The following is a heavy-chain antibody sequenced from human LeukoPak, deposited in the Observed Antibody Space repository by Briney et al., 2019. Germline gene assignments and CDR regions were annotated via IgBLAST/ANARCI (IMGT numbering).Heavy chain of an antibody. CDR2: ISAYNGNT. J-gene: IGHJ4*02. V-gene: IGHV1-18*01. CDR1: GYTFTSYG. D-gene: IGHD6-6*01. Sequence: PGGSLRLSCAASGYTFTSYGISWVRQAPGQGLEWMGWISAYNGNTNYAQKLQGRVTMTTDTSTSTAYMELRSLRSDDTAVYYCARDREELAPFDYWGQGTLVTVSS. CDR3: ARDREELAPFDY.